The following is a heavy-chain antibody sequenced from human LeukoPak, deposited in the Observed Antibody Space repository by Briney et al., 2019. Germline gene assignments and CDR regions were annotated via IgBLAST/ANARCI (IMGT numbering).Heavy chain of an antibody. V-gene: IGHV4-30-2*01. Sequence: SETLSLTCAVSGGSISSGGYSWSWIRQPPGKGLEWIGYIYHSGSTYYNPSLKSRVTISVDRSKNQFSLKLSSVTAADMAVYYCARVSGGYGSAQLDYWGQGTLVTVSS. J-gene: IGHJ4*02. CDR3: ARVSGGYGSAQLDY. D-gene: IGHD3-10*01. CDR1: GGSISSGGYS. CDR2: IYHSGST.